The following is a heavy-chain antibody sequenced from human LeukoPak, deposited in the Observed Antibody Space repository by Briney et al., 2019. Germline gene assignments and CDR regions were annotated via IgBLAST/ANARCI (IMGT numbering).Heavy chain of an antibody. CDR3: ARVRGIAVAGGDYYYYYYMDV. CDR2: IYYSGST. V-gene: IGHV4-59*12. D-gene: IGHD6-19*01. J-gene: IGHJ6*03. Sequence: SETLSLTCTVSGGSISSYYWSWIRQPPGKGLEWIGYIYYSGSTNYNPSLKSRVTISVDTSKNQFSLKLSSVTAADTAVYYCARVRGIAVAGGDYYYYYYMDVWGKGTTVTVSS. CDR1: GGSISSYY.